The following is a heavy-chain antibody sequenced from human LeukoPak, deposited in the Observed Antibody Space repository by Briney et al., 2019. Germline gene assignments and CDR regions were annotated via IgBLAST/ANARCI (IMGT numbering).Heavy chain of an antibody. D-gene: IGHD3-10*01. J-gene: IGHJ6*02. Sequence: EASVKVSCKASGGTFSSYAISWVRQAPGQGLEWMGRIIPILGIANYAQKFQGRVTITADKSTSTAYMELSSLRSEDTAVYYCASPMGSLNYYGMDVWGQGTTVTVSS. V-gene: IGHV1-69*04. CDR1: GGTFSSYA. CDR2: IIPILGIA. CDR3: ASPMGSLNYYGMDV.